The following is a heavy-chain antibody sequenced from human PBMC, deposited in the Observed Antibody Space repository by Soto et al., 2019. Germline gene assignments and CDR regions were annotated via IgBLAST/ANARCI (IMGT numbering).Heavy chain of an antibody. CDR3: ARDYYDSSAHLRGLWFGWFDP. Sequence: GGSLRLSCAASGFTFSSYGMHWVRQAPGKGLEWVAVIWYDGSNKYYADSVKGRFTISRDNSKNTLYLQMNSLRAEDTAVYYCARDYYDSSAHLRGLWFGWFDPWGQGTLVTVSS. CDR1: GFTFSSYG. D-gene: IGHD3-22*01. V-gene: IGHV3-33*01. J-gene: IGHJ5*02. CDR2: IWYDGSNK.